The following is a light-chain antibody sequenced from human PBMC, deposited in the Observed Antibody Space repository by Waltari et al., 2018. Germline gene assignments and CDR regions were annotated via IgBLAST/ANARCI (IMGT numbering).Light chain of an antibody. V-gene: IGKV3-15*01. CDR1: QSVSSN. CDR3: QQYNNWPPEDT. CDR2: GAS. Sequence: EIVMTQSPATLSVSPGEGATLSCRASQSVSSNLAWYQHKPGQAPRLLIYGASTRATGIPARFSGSGSGTEFTPTISSLQSEDFAFYYCQQYNNWPPEDTFGQGTKLEIK. J-gene: IGKJ2*01.